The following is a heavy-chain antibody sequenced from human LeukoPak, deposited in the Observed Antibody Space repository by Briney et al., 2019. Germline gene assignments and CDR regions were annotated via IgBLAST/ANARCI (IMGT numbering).Heavy chain of an antibody. D-gene: IGHD5-12*01. CDR2: VYYTGST. V-gene: IGHV4-59*01. J-gene: IGHJ4*02. CDR1: GGPISSYY. Sequence: PSETLSLTCTVSGGPISSYYWSWIRQPPGKGLEWIGNVYYTGSTNYNPSLKSRVTISVDTSKNQFSLKLSSVAAADTAVYYCAREGYGGYGPGTFDYWGQGTLVTVSS. CDR3: AREGYGGYGPGTFDY.